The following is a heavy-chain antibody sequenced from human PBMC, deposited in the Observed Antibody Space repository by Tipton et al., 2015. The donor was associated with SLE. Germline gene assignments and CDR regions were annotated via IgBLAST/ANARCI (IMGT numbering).Heavy chain of an antibody. CDR2: IYYSGST. Sequence: TLSLTCIVSGGSISRFYWNWIRQTPGKGLEWIGYIYYSGSTYYNPSLKSRVTMSRDTSTNQFSLNLNSVTAADTAVYYCARERGDYYYMDVWGKGTTVTVSS. J-gene: IGHJ6*03. CDR3: ARERGDYYYMDV. CDR1: GGSISRFY. V-gene: IGHV4-59*01.